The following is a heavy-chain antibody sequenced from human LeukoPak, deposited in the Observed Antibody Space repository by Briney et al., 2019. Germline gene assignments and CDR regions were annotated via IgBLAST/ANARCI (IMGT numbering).Heavy chain of an antibody. CDR1: GFTFNTYG. V-gene: IGHV3-30*02. J-gene: IGHJ4*02. CDR3: AKEAHYDFWSGYFS. Sequence: GGSLRLSCAASGFTFNTYGMYWVRQAPGKGREWVTFIRYDGRNKNYADSVKGRFTISRDNSKNTLYLQMNSLRAEDTAVYYCAKEAHYDFWSGYFSWGQGTLVTVSS. D-gene: IGHD3-3*01. CDR2: IRYDGRNK.